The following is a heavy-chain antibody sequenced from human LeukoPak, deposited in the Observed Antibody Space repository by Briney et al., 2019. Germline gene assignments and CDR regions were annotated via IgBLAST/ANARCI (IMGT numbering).Heavy chain of an antibody. V-gene: IGHV3-23*01. CDR3: AKVGYSSSWYGY. Sequence: GGSLRLSCAASGFTFSSYAMHWVRQAPGKGLEWVSAISGSGGSTYYADSVKGRFTISRDNSKNTLYLQMNSLRAEDTAVYYCAKVGYSSSWYGYWGQGTLVTVSS. CDR1: GFTFSSYA. D-gene: IGHD6-13*01. J-gene: IGHJ4*02. CDR2: ISGSGGST.